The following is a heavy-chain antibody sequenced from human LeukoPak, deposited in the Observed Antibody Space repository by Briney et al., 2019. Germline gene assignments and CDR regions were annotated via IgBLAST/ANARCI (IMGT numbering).Heavy chain of an antibody. V-gene: IGHV3-21*05. Sequence: GGSLRLSCTASGFTFSTYSMNWVRQAPGRGLEWVSYISGSSSSSDGGAIQYADSVKGRFTTSRDNARNSLYLQMNSLSAEDTAVYYCVRGPTAIATPGTKGPNCFDYWGQGTLITVSS. CDR2: ISGSSSSSDGGAI. J-gene: IGHJ4*02. CDR3: VRGPTAIATPGTKGPNCFDY. CDR1: GFTFSTYS. D-gene: IGHD6-13*01.